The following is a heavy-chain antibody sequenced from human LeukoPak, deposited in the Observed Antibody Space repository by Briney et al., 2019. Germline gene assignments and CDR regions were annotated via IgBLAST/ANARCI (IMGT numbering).Heavy chain of an antibody. CDR2: INPTSGTT. V-gene: IGHV1-2*02. D-gene: IGHD1-26*01. Sequence: ASVKVSCKASGYTFIAYYMQWVRQAAGQRLEWMGWINPTSGTTNYAQKFQGRVTLTRDTSISTAYMELSGLTSDNTAVYYCVPGGVGAVGWGQGTLVTVAS. J-gene: IGHJ4*02. CDR1: GYTFIAYY. CDR3: VPGGVGAVG.